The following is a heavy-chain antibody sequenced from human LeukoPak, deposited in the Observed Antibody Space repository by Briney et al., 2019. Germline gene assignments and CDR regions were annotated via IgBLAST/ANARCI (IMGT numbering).Heavy chain of an antibody. CDR2: MYYSGST. CDR1: GGSFSGYY. D-gene: IGHD3-22*01. CDR3: ARDSTYYYDSSGFYYNYYGMDV. Sequence: SETLSLTCAVYGGSFSGYYWSWIRQPPGKGLEWIGNMYYSGSTNYNPSLKNRVTISVDTSKSQFSLKLSSVTAADTAVYYCARDSTYYYDSSGFYYNYYGMDVWGQGTPVTVSS. J-gene: IGHJ6*02. V-gene: IGHV4-59*01.